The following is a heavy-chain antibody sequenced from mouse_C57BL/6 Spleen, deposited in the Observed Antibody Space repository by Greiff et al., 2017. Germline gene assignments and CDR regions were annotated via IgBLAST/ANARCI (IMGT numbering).Heavy chain of an antibody. CDR1: GDTVTDDY. CDR2: INPNNGGT. V-gene: IGHV1-26*01. D-gene: IGHD2-1*01. Sequence: VQRKQSGPERGKPGAEGKRTGKAAGDTVTDDYMNWVKQSHGKSLEWIGDINPNNGGTSYNQKFKGKATLTVDKSSSTAYMELRSLTSEDSAVYYCASNYDYWGQGTTLPVSS. CDR3: ASNYDY. J-gene: IGHJ2*01.